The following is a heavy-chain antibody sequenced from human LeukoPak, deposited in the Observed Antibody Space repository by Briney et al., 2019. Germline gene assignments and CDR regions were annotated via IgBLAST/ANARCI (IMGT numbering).Heavy chain of an antibody. CDR3: VRDKRAAETPYNWFDP. J-gene: IGHJ5*02. CDR1: GFTFSTYY. Sequence: PGGSLRLSWVASGFTFSTYYMSWVRQAPGKGLEWVANIKEVGSDINYVDPVKGRFTISRDKAKNTLYLQMTSLRAEDTAVYYCVRDKRAAETPYNWFDPWGQGTLVAVSS. D-gene: IGHD2-15*01. CDR2: IKEVGSDI. V-gene: IGHV3-7*01.